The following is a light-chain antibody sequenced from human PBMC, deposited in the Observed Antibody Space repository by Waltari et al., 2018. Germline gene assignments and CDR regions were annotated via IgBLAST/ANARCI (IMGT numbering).Light chain of an antibody. Sequence: DVVMTQSPLSLSFTLGQPASISCRSSESLVHSDGNTYLNWFQQRPGQPPRRLIYKVSNRDSGVPDRFSGSGSGTDFTLKISRVEAEDIGVYYCMQGTHWPPYTFGQGTKLEIK. CDR2: KVS. CDR3: MQGTHWPPYT. CDR1: ESLVHSDGNTY. V-gene: IGKV2-30*02. J-gene: IGKJ2*01.